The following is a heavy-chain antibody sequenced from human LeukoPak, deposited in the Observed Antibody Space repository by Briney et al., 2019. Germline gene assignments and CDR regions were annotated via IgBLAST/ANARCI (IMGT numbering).Heavy chain of an antibody. J-gene: IGHJ4*02. CDR2: ISGSGDST. D-gene: IGHD2-2*01. CDR1: GFTFSTYA. Sequence: GGSLRLSCAASGFTFSTYAVNWVRQAPGKGLEWVSTISGSGDSTYYADSVKGRFTISRDNSKDTLYLQMSSVRAEDTAVYYCAKDRYCSSTSCSNDYWGQGTLVTVSS. V-gene: IGHV3-23*01. CDR3: AKDRYCSSTSCSNDY.